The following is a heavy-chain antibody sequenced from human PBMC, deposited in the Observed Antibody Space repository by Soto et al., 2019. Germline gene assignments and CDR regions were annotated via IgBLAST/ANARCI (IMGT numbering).Heavy chain of an antibody. CDR3: ARGTTTSAFSAMDV. CDR1: GFTFSYHA. D-gene: IGHD1-1*01. Sequence: QVQLVASGGGVVQPGRSLRLSCAASGFTFSYHALNWVRQAPGKGLEWVAVISYDGDNKYIAESVKGRFTISRANSKNTVSLQMNSLRAEDTAMYFCARGTTTSAFSAMDVWGQGTTVTVSS. V-gene: IGHV3-30-3*01. CDR2: ISYDGDNK. J-gene: IGHJ6*02.